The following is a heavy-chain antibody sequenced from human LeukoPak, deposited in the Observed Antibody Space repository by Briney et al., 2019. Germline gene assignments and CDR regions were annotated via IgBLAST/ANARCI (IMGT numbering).Heavy chain of an antibody. CDR1: GDSVSSNNAA. CDR2: TYYRSKWYN. D-gene: IGHD6-19*01. J-gene: IGHJ4*02. CDR3: ARDTKATGYSSGWPYFDY. Sequence: TSQTLSLTCAISGDSVSSNNAAWNWIRQSPSRGLEWLGRTYYRSKWYNDYAVSVKSRITINPDTSKNQFSLQLNSVTPEDTAVYYCARDTKATGYSSGWPYFDYWGQGTLVTVSS. V-gene: IGHV6-1*01.